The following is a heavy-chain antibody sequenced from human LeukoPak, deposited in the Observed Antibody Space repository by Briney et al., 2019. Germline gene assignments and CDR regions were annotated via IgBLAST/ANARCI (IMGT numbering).Heavy chain of an antibody. V-gene: IGHV4-59*01. Sequence: SETLSLTCTVSSDSISSYYWSWIRQPPGKGLEWIGYIYYSGSTDYNPSLKSRVTISVDTSKNQFSLRLSSVTAADTAVYYCARDRWSSSPYYYYGMDVWGQGTTVTVSS. CDR2: IYYSGST. CDR1: SDSISSYY. CDR3: ARDRWSSSPYYYYGMDV. J-gene: IGHJ6*02. D-gene: IGHD6-6*01.